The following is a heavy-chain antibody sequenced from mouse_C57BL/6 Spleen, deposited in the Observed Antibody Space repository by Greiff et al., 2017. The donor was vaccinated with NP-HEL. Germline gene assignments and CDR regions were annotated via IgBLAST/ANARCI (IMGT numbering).Heavy chain of an antibody. Sequence: VKLMESGAELVRPGASVKLSCKASGYTFTDYYINWVKQRPGQGLEWIARIYPGSGNTYYNEKFKGKATLTAEKSSSTAYMQLSSLTSEDSAVYFCARSGGSSLFDYWGQGTTLTVSS. CDR1: GYTFTDYY. D-gene: IGHD1-1*01. V-gene: IGHV1-76*01. CDR3: ARSGGSSLFDY. J-gene: IGHJ2*01. CDR2: IYPGSGNT.